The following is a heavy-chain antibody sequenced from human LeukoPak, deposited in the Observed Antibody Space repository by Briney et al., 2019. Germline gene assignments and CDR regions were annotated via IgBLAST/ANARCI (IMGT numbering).Heavy chain of an antibody. CDR1: GYTFTGYY. Sequence: ASVKVSCKASGYTFTGYYMHWVRQARGQGLEWMGWINPNSGGTNYAQKFQGRVTMTRDTSISTAYMELSRLRSDDTAVYYCARDSYDSSGYDYWGQGTLVTVSS. CDR3: ARDSYDSSGYDY. CDR2: INPNSGGT. D-gene: IGHD3-22*01. V-gene: IGHV1-2*02. J-gene: IGHJ4*02.